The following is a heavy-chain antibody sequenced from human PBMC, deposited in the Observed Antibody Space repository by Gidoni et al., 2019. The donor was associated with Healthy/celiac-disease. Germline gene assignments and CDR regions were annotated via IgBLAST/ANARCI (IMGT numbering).Heavy chain of an antibody. CDR2: ISGSGGST. CDR1: GFTLSSSA. J-gene: IGHJ6*02. D-gene: IGHD2-15*01. Sequence: EVQLLESGGGLVQPGGSLRLSCAASGFTLSSSAMSWVSQAPGNGLEWVSAISGSGGSTYYADSVKGRFTSSRDNSKNTLYLQMNSLRAEDTAVYYCAKESLGCSGGSCYYGMDVWGQGTTVTVSS. V-gene: IGHV3-23*01. CDR3: AKESLGCSGGSCYYGMDV.